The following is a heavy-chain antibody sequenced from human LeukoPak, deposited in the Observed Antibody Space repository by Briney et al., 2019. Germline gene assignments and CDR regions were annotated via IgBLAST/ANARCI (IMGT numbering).Heavy chain of an antibody. CDR2: ISGSGGAT. J-gene: IGHJ4*02. Sequence: GGSLRLSCAASGFSFSDYYMSWIRQAPGKGLEWVSGISGSGGATYYADSVKGRFTISRDDPHNTLYLQMNSLRAEDTAVYFCARGGVDYYGSGTYYLMYYFDYWGQGALVTVSS. CDR3: ARGGVDYYGSGTYYLMYYFDY. CDR1: GFSFSDYY. D-gene: IGHD3-10*01. V-gene: IGHV3-23*01.